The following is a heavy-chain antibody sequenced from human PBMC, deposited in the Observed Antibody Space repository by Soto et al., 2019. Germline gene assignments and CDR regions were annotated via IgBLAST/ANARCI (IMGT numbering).Heavy chain of an antibody. CDR1: GGSVSSGSYY. V-gene: IGHV4-61*01. D-gene: IGHD6-13*01. Sequence: PSETLSLTCTASGGSVSSGSYYWSWIRQPPGKGLEWIGYIYYSGSTNYNPSLKSRVTISVDTSKNQFSLKLSSVTAADTAVYYCAREGDSGSSSWINWFDPWGQGTLVTVSS. CDR2: IYYSGST. CDR3: AREGDSGSSSWINWFDP. J-gene: IGHJ5*02.